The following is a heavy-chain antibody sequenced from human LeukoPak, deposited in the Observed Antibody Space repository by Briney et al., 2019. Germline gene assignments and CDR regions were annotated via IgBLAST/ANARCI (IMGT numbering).Heavy chain of an antibody. J-gene: IGHJ4*02. CDR3: ARVVYDSSGYYPPPLGY. V-gene: IGHV1-18*01. CDR1: GYTFTSYG. Sequence: GASVKVSCKASGYTFTSYGISWVRQAPGQGLEWMGWISAYNGNTNYAQKFQGRVTMTRDTSISTAYMELSRLRSDDTAVYYCARVVYDSSGYYPPPLGYWGQGTLVTVSS. D-gene: IGHD3-22*01. CDR2: ISAYNGNT.